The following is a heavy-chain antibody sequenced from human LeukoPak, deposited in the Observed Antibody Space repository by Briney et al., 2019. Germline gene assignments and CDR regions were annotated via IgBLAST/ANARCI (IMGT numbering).Heavy chain of an antibody. V-gene: IGHV3-15*01. D-gene: IGHD1-1*01. J-gene: IGHJ4*02. Sequence: GGSLRLSCAASGFTFTNAWMSWVRQAPGKGLEWVGRITSKTTSGTSEHAEPMKGRFTISREESKKTPNLQMNSLKTEDTAEYYLTTGTVWGQGTLVTVSP. CDR2: ITSKTTSGTS. CDR3: TTGTV. CDR1: GFTFTNAW.